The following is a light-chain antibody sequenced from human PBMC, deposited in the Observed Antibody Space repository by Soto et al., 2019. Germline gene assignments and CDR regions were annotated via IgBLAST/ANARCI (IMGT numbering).Light chain of an antibody. CDR1: QGIRSY. V-gene: IGKV3-15*01. CDR2: AAS. J-gene: IGKJ1*01. Sequence: EIVMTQSPASLSASPGDRATLSCRASQGIRSYLAWYQQKPGQAPRLLIHAASTWPSGVPARFSGSGSGTDFTLTISSLESEDFAVYYCQQYDNSPQTFGQGTKLDIK. CDR3: QQYDNSPQT.